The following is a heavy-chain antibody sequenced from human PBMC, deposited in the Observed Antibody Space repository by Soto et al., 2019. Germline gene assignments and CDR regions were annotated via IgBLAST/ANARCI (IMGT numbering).Heavy chain of an antibody. V-gene: IGHV1-24*01. CDR2: FDPEDGET. Sequence: QVQLVQSGAEVKKPGASVKVSCKVSGYTLTELSMHWVRQAPGKGLEWMGGFDPEDGETIYAQKFQGRVTMTEDTITDTAYMEISSWRSMDPAVYYCASSLYCSGGSCHQDTWSVPWGEGTLVTVSS. CDR1: GYTLTELS. CDR3: ASSLYCSGGSCHQDTWSVP. D-gene: IGHD2-15*01. J-gene: IGHJ5*02.